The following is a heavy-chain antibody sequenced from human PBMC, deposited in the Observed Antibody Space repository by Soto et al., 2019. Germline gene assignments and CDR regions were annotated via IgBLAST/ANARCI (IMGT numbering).Heavy chain of an antibody. V-gene: IGHV3-9*02. CDR2: ISWNSGSI. CDR1: GFTSDDYA. Sequence: ESGGGLVQPGRSLRLSCAASGFTSDDYAMHWVRQAPGKGLEWVSGISWNSGSIGYADSVQGRFTISRDNAKNSLYLQMNSLRAEETALYYCAKDRGLVLSFYFDYWGQGTLVTVSS. CDR3: AKDRGLVLSFYFDY. J-gene: IGHJ4*02. D-gene: IGHD6-19*01.